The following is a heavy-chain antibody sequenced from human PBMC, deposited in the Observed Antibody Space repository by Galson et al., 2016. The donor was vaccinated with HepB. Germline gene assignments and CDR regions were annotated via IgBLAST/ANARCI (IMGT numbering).Heavy chain of an antibody. CDR2: INPSGGST. J-gene: IGHJ5*02. V-gene: IGHV1-46*01. CDR3: ARGPPDYLDSGSFYSGWFDP. Sequence: SVKVSCKASGYTFTSYYMHWVRQAPGQGLEWMGIINPSGGSTTYAQRFQGRVTMTRDTSKNQFSLKLSAVTAADMAVYYCARGPPDYLDSGSFYSGWFDPWGRGTLVTVSS. CDR1: GYTFTSYY. D-gene: IGHD3-10*01.